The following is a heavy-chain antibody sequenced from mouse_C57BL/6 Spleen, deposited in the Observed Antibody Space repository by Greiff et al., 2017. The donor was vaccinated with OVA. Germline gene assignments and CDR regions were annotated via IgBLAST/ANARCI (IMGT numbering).Heavy chain of an antibody. J-gene: IGHJ2*01. Sequence: QVQLQQSGAELVKPGASVKISCKASGYAFSSYWMNWVKQRPGKGLEWIGQIYPGDGDTNYNGKFKGKATLTADKSSSTAYMQLSSLTSEDSAVYFCARSEGAYYSNYFDYWGQGTTLTVSS. CDR3: ARSEGAYYSNYFDY. V-gene: IGHV1-80*01. D-gene: IGHD2-5*01. CDR2: IYPGDGDT. CDR1: GYAFSSYW.